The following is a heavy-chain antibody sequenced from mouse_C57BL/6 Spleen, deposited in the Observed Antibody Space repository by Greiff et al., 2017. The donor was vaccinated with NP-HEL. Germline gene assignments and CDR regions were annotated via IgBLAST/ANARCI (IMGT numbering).Heavy chain of an antibody. CDR1: GFTFSDYG. V-gene: IGHV5-17*01. D-gene: IGHD4-1*01. J-gene: IGHJ4*01. CDR3: DRRTGTYAMDY. Sequence: DVMLVESGGGLVKPGGSLKLSCAASGFTFSDYGMHWVRQAPEKGLEWVAYISSGSSTIYYADTVKGRFTISRDNAKNTLFLQMTSLRSVDTAMYSCDRRTGTYAMDYWGQGTSVTVSS. CDR2: ISSGSSTI.